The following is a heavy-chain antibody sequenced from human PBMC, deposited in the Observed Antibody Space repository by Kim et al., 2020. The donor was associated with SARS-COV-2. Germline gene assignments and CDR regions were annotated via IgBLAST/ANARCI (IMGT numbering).Heavy chain of an antibody. CDR3: ARDRSGYYYGMDV. V-gene: IGHV3-53*01. Sequence: YADSVKARFTISRDNDKNTLFLQMNSLGAEDTAVYYCARDRSGYYYGMDVWGQGTTVTVSS. J-gene: IGHJ6*02. D-gene: IGHD3-10*01.